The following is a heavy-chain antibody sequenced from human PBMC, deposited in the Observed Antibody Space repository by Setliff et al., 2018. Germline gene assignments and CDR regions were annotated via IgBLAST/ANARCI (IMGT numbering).Heavy chain of an antibody. J-gene: IGHJ6*03. D-gene: IGHD5-12*01. CDR2: ISYLGST. V-gene: IGHV4-34*01. Sequence: ETLSLTCDIYGGSLRNHKWSWIRQSPGKGLEWIGEISYLGSTNYNPSLKSRVVISTDTSNNRFSLLLRSVTAADTAVYYCARGQLVLRGTTLYYMDLWDKGASVTVSS. CDR3: ARGQLVLRGTTLYYMDL. CDR1: GGSLRNHK.